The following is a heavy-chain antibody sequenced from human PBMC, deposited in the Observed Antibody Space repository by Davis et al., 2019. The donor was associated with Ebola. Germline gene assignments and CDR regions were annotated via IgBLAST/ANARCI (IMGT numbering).Heavy chain of an antibody. CDR1: GFTFGDYA. J-gene: IGHJ6*02. CDR2: INAGNGNN. CDR3: AWGSGGMDV. V-gene: IGHV1-3*01. Sequence: WGSLRLSCTASGFTFGDYAMSWFRQPPGQRLEWMGWINAGNGNNKYSQKFQGRVTITRDTSANTAHMELGSLRSEDTAVYYCAWGSGGMDVWGQGNMVTVSS. D-gene: IGHD3-16*01.